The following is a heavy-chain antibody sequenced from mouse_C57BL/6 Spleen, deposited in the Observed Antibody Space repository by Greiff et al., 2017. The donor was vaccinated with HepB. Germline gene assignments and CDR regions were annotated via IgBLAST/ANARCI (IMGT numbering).Heavy chain of an antibody. CDR2: ISDGGSYT. CDR3: ARGYDYDEYFDV. CDR1: GFTFSSYA. V-gene: IGHV5-4*01. Sequence: VQLKESGGGLVKPGGSLKLSCAASGFTFSSYAMSWVRQTPEKRLEWVATISDGGSYTYYPDNVKGRFTISRDNAKNNLYLQMSHLKSEDTAMYYCARGYDYDEYFDVWGTGTTVTVSS. D-gene: IGHD2-4*01. J-gene: IGHJ1*03.